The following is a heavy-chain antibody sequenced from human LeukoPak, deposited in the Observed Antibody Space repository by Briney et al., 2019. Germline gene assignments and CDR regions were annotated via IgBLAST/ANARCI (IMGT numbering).Heavy chain of an antibody. D-gene: IGHD2-2*01. Sequence: ASVKVSCKASGYTFTGYYMHWVRQAPGQGLEWMGWINPNSGGTNYAQTFQGRVTMTRDTSISTAYMELSRLRSDDTAVYYCARAWGYCSSTSCYSFDYWGQGTLVTVSS. CDR3: ARAWGYCSSTSCYSFDY. J-gene: IGHJ4*02. V-gene: IGHV1-2*02. CDR1: GYTFTGYY. CDR2: INPNSGGT.